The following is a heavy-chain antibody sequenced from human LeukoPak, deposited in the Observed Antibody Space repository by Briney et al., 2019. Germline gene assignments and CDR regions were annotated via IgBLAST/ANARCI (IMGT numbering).Heavy chain of an antibody. CDR3: ARNYGDYVDY. D-gene: IGHD4-17*01. CDR1: GGSISSYY. J-gene: IGHJ4*02. V-gene: IGHV4-59*01. Sequence: PSETLSLTCTVPGGSISSYYWSWIRQPPGKGLEWIGYIYYSGSTNYNPSLKSRVTISVDTSKNQFSLKLSSVTAADTAVYYCARNYGDYVDYWGQGTLVTVSS. CDR2: IYYSGST.